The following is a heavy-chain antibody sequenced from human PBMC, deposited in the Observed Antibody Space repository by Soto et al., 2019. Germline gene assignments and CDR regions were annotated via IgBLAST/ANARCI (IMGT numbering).Heavy chain of an antibody. D-gene: IGHD5-12*01. Sequence: PSETLSLTCAVSGGSISSGGYSWSWIRQPPGKGLEWIGYIYHSGSTYYNPSLKNRVTISVDRSKNQFSLKLSSVTAADTAVYYCARRRGFPYYYGMDVWGQGTTVTVSS. CDR3: ARRRGFPYYYGMDV. CDR1: GGSISSGGYS. J-gene: IGHJ6*02. CDR2: IYHSGST. V-gene: IGHV4-30-2*01.